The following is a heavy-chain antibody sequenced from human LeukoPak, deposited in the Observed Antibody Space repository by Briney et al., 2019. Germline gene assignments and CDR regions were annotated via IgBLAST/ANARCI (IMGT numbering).Heavy chain of an antibody. Sequence: GGSLRLSCAASGFTFTTHWFHWVRQAPGKGLVWVSRIKTDGTTTNYADSVKGRFSISRDSTKSTLYLQMNSLRAEDTAVYYCVRSFSGPAGYWGQGTQVTVSS. CDR1: GFTFTTHW. CDR3: VRSFSGPAGY. CDR2: IKTDGTTT. V-gene: IGHV3-74*01. D-gene: IGHD3-10*01. J-gene: IGHJ4*02.